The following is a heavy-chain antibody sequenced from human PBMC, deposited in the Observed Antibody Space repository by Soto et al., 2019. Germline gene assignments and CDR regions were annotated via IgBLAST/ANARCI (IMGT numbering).Heavy chain of an antibody. CDR1: GGSFSGYY. V-gene: IGHV4-34*01. J-gene: IGHJ4*02. D-gene: IGHD6-13*01. Sequence: QVQLQQWGAGLLKPSETLSLTCAVYGGSFSGYYWSWIRQPPGKGLEWIGEINHSGSTNYNPSLKSRVTISVDTSKNQFSRKLSSVTAADTAVYYCAGGVIAAAGTILDYWGQGTLVTVSS. CDR3: AGGVIAAAGTILDY. CDR2: INHSGST.